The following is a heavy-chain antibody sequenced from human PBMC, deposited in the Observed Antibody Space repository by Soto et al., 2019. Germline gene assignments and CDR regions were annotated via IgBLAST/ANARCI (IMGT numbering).Heavy chain of an antibody. CDR1: GFTFSSYG. CDR2: ISYDGSNK. D-gene: IGHD6-19*01. CDR3: AKDVPSLAVAAPDY. J-gene: IGHJ4*02. Sequence: GGSLRLSCAASGFTFSSYGMHWVRQAPGKGLEWVAVISYDGSNKYYADSVKGRFTISRDNSKNTLYLQMNSLRAEDTAVYYCAKDVPSLAVAAPDYWGPGTLVTVS. V-gene: IGHV3-30*18.